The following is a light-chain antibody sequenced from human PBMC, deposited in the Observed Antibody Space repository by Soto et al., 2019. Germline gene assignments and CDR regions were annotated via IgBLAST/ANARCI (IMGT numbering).Light chain of an antibody. CDR2: GNR. CDR3: QSYDSSLSSSV. V-gene: IGLV1-40*01. Sequence: QSVLTQPPSVSGAPGQRVTISCTGSSSNIGAGYDVHWYQQLPGTAPKLLIHGNRNRPSGVPDRFSGSKSGTSASLAITGLQAEEEADYYCQSYDSSLSSSVFGGGTKLTVL. CDR1: SSNIGAGYD. J-gene: IGLJ2*01.